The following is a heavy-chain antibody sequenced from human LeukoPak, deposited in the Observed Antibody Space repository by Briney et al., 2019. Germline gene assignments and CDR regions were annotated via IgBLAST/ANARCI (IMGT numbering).Heavy chain of an antibody. CDR2: ISYDGSNE. CDR1: GFTFSSYA. V-gene: IGHV3-30-3*01. CDR3: ARVDGWLGGFDP. Sequence: GGSLRLSCAASGFTFSSYAMHWVRQAPGKGLEWVAVISYDGSNEYYADSVKGRFTISRDNSKNTLYLQMNSLRAEDTAVYYCARVDGWLGGFDPWGQGTLVTVSS. D-gene: IGHD3-10*01. J-gene: IGHJ5*02.